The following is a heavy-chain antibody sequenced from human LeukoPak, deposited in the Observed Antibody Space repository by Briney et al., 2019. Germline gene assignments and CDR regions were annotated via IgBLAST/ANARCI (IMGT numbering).Heavy chain of an antibody. CDR1: GGSFSGYY. D-gene: IGHD3-10*01. CDR2: INHSGST. V-gene: IGHV4-34*01. CDR3: ARRPGSYYITTYYYYCMDV. Sequence: PSETLSLTCAVYGGSFSGYYWSWIRPPPGKGLEWIGEINHSGSTNYNPSLKSRVTISVDTSKNQFSLKLSSVTAADTAVYYCARRPGSYYITTYYYYCMDVWGKGTTVTISS. J-gene: IGHJ6*03.